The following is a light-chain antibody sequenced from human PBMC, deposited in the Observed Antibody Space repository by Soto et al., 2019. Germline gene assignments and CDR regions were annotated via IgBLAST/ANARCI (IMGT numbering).Light chain of an antibody. CDR1: QTVSTY. Sequence: VLTQSPATLSLSPGERATLSCRASQTVSTYVAWFQQKPGQAPRLLISDVSNRATGVPPRFSGSGSGTDFTLTITSLEPDDFAVYFCHQRTSWPWTFGQGTKVEIK. J-gene: IGKJ1*01. CDR3: HQRTSWPWT. CDR2: DVS. V-gene: IGKV3-11*01.